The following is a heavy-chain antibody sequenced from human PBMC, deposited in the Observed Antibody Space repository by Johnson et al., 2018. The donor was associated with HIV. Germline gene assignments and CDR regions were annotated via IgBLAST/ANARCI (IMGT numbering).Heavy chain of an antibody. D-gene: IGHD4-17*01. Sequence: VQLVESGGGLVQPGGSLRLSCAASGFTFSSYWMSWVRQAPGKGLEWVANIKQDGSEKYYVDSVKGQFTISRDNSKNTLYLQMKSLRVEDTAVYYCARSPETGDRLWRAFDIWGHGTMVTVSS. CDR3: ARSPETGDRLWRAFDI. V-gene: IGHV3-7*05. J-gene: IGHJ3*02. CDR1: GFTFSSYW. CDR2: IKQDGSEK.